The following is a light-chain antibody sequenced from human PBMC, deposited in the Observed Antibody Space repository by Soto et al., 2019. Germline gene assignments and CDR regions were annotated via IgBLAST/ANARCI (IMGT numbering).Light chain of an antibody. CDR2: GAF. CDR1: QSVSSSY. V-gene: IGKV3-20*01. CDR3: QQYGDSPAT. J-gene: IGKJ3*01. Sequence: EILLTQSPGTLSLSPGERATLSCRASQSVSSSYLAWYQQKPGQAPRLLIYGAFNRATGIPDRFSGSGSGTDFTLTLSRLEPEDFAVYYCQQYGDSPATFGPGTKVDIK.